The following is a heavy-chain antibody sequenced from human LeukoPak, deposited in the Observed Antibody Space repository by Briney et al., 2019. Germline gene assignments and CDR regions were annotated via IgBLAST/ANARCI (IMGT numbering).Heavy chain of an antibody. J-gene: IGHJ4*02. Sequence: SETLSLTCTVSSGSISSSNYYWSWIRQPAGKGLEWIGRISTIGSTNYNPSLNSRVTISIDTSKNQFSLKLSSVTAADTALYYCARGWGPAYCGGDCHRHFDYWGQGTLVTVSS. D-gene: IGHD2-21*02. CDR1: SGSISSSNYY. CDR2: ISTIGST. CDR3: ARGWGPAYCGGDCHRHFDY. V-gene: IGHV4-61*02.